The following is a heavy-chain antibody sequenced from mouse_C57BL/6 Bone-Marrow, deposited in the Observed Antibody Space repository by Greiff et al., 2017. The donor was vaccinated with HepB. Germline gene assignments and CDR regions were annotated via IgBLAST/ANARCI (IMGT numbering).Heavy chain of an antibody. J-gene: IGHJ2*01. D-gene: IGHD2-3*01. CDR2: ISDGGSYT. CDR1: GFTFSSYA. V-gene: IGHV5-4*01. Sequence: EVHLVESGGGLVKPGGSLKLSCAASGFTFSSYAMSWVRQTPEKRLEWVATISDGGSYTYYPDNVKGRFTISRDNAKNNPYLQMSHLKSEDTAMYYCARDPLYVDYWGQGTTLTVSS. CDR3: ARDPLYVDY.